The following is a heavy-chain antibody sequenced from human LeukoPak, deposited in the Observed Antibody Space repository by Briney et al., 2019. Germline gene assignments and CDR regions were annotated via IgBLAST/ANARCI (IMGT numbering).Heavy chain of an antibody. J-gene: IGHJ4*02. Sequence: GGSLRPSCAAPGFTFSSDAMSWVRPAPGKGLEWVSAFCGSGGSTYYADSVKGRFTISRDNSKNTLYLQMNSLRAEDTAVYYWANHPGYCAGGSCGADYWGQGTLVTVSS. V-gene: IGHV3-23*01. CDR3: ANHPGYCAGGSCGADY. CDR2: FCGSGGST. CDR1: GFTFSSDA. D-gene: IGHD2-15*01.